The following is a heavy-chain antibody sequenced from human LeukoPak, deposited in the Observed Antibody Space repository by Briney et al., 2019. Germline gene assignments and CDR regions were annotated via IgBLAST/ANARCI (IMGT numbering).Heavy chain of an antibody. V-gene: IGHV4-34*01. CDR1: GGSFSDSY. CDR3: VRVLTVSYFDS. CDR2: INQSEST. D-gene: IGHD4-17*01. Sequence: SETLSLTCAVYGGSFSDSYWTWIRQPPGKGLEWIGEINQSESTNYNPSLESRCTISIDTSKIQFSLKLFSVTAADTAIYYCVRVLTVSYFDSWGQGTLVTVSS. J-gene: IGHJ4*02.